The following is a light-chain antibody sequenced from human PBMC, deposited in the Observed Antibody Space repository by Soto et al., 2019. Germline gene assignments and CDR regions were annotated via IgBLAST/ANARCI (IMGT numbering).Light chain of an antibody. J-gene: IGLJ2*01. CDR3: QTWSTGTVI. CDR1: SGHSSYA. CDR2: LNSDGSH. Sequence: QSVLTQSPSASASLGASVKLTCTLSSGHSSYAIAWHQQQPEKGPRYLMKLNSDGSHSKGDGIPDRFSGSSSGAERYLSISSLQSEDEADYYCQTWSTGTVIFGGGTQLTVL. V-gene: IGLV4-69*01.